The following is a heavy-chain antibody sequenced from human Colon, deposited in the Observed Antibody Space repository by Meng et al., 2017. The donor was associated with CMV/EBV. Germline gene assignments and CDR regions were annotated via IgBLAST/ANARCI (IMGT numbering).Heavy chain of an antibody. D-gene: IGHD3-3*01. V-gene: IGHV1-8*01. Sequence: TFTSYVINWVRQATGQGLEWMVWMNPNSGNTGYAQKFQGRVTMTRNTSISTAYMELSSLRSEDTAVYYCAFSGYYDFWSGPGPFDYWGQGTLVTVSS. CDR2: MNPNSGNT. CDR1: TFTSYV. J-gene: IGHJ4*02. CDR3: AFSGYYDFWSGPGPFDY.